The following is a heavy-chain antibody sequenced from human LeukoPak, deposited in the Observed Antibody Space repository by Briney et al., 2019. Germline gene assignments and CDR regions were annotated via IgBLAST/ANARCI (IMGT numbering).Heavy chain of an antibody. D-gene: IGHD5-24*01. CDR2: INPNSGNT. CDR1: GYTFTGYY. J-gene: IGHJ4*02. CDR3: ARRDRWLRDY. V-gene: IGHV1-8*02. Sequence: ASVKVSCKASGYTFTGYYMHWVRQAPGQGLEWMGWINPNSGNTGYAQKFQGRVTMTRNTSISTAYMELSSLRSEDTAVYYCARRDRWLRDYWGQGTLVTVSS.